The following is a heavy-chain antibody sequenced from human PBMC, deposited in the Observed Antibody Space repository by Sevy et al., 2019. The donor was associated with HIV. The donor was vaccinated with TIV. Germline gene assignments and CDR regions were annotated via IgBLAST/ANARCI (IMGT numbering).Heavy chain of an antibody. J-gene: IGHJ3*02. CDR1: GFTFSYYG. V-gene: IGHV3-30*02. D-gene: IGHD2-8*02. Sequence: GGSLRLSCAASGFTFSYYGIHWVRQAPGKGLEWVAFITYDGSNKHYADSVKGRFTISRDNSENTLYLQMNSLGAEDTAMYYCARDRKVVLVVYAIPFDAFDIWGQGTLVTVSS. CDR3: ARDRKVVLVVYAIPFDAFDI. CDR2: ITYDGSNK.